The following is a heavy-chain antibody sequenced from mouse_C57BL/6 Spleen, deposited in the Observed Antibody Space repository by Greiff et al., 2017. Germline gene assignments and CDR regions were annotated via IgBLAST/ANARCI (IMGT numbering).Heavy chain of an antibody. CDR2: IYPSDSET. CDR1: GYTFTSYW. Sequence: QVQSQQQGAERVRPGAEVKRCGKASGYTFTSYWMDWVKQRPGQGLEWIGNIYPSDSETHYNQKFKDKATLTVDKSSSTAYMQLSSLTSEDSAVYYCARSSGYLAYWGQGTLVTVSA. CDR3: ARSSGYLAY. J-gene: IGHJ3*01. D-gene: IGHD3-2*02. V-gene: IGHV1-61*01.